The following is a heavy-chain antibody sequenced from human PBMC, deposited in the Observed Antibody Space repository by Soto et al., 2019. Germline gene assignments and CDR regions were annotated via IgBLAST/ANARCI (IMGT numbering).Heavy chain of an antibody. D-gene: IGHD3-10*01. CDR1: WFSLSSNGVG. Sequence: SGPTLVNPTQTLTLTCTFSWFSLSSNGVGVGWIRQPPGKALEWLALIYWDDSKEYSPSLRSRLTITKDTSKNQVVLTMTNMDPVDTATYYCAKDVSRKAAMVRGVEPVDYWGQGTLVTVSS. V-gene: IGHV2-5*02. J-gene: IGHJ4*02. CDR2: IYWDDSK. CDR3: AKDVSRKAAMVRGVEPVDY.